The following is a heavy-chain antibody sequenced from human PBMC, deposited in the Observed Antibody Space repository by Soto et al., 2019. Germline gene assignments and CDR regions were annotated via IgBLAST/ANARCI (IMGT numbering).Heavy chain of an antibody. CDR3: AKGIPDTGGYYYYSMDV. Sequence: EVKLLDSGGGLVQTGGSLRLSCAASGFTFSSYAMGWVRQAPGKGLDWVSVISGSGGITYSAVSVKGRFTISRDNSKNILYLQMNSLRAEDTAVYYCAKGIPDTGGYYYYSMDVWGQGTAVTVSS. D-gene: IGHD5-18*01. V-gene: IGHV3-23*01. CDR2: ISGSGGIT. CDR1: GFTFSSYA. J-gene: IGHJ6*02.